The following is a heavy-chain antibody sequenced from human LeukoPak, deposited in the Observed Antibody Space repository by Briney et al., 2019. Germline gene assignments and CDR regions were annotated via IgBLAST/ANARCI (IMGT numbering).Heavy chain of an antibody. J-gene: IGHJ4*02. Sequence: SETLSLTCTVSGGSISSYYWSWIRQPPGKGLEWIGYIYYSGSTSYNPSLKSRVTISVDTSKNQFSLKLSSVTAADTAVYYCARTDIVATIGFDYWGQGTLVTVSS. CDR2: IYYSGST. V-gene: IGHV4-59*01. D-gene: IGHD5-12*01. CDR3: ARTDIVATIGFDY. CDR1: GGSISSYY.